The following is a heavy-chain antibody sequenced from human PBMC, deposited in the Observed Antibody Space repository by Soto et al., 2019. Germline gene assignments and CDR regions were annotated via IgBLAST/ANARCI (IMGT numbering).Heavy chain of an antibody. V-gene: IGHV1-69*13. CDR3: VRESTPTRWFDP. D-gene: IGHD2-2*01. J-gene: IGHJ5*02. Sequence: ASVKVSCKASGGTFSSYAISWVRQAPGQGLEWMGGIIPIFGTANYAQKFQDRVTITADESTSTVYMELSSLRSEDTAVYYCVRESTPTRWFDPWGQGTLVTVSS. CDR1: GGTFSSYA. CDR2: IIPIFGTA.